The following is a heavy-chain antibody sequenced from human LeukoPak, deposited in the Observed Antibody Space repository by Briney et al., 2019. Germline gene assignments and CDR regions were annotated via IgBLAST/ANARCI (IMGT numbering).Heavy chain of an antibody. D-gene: IGHD2-21*01. V-gene: IGHV3-33*01. J-gene: IGHJ4*02. CDR1: GFTFSTYG. CDR2: IYSDGINN. Sequence: GRSLRLSCAASGFTFSTYGIHWVRQAPGKGLEWVAVIYSDGINNYYADSVKGRFSISRDNSKNTVYLQMNSLGAEDTAVYYCARDSDVSTRYSMFYYWGQGALVTVSS. CDR3: ARDSDVSTRYSMFYY.